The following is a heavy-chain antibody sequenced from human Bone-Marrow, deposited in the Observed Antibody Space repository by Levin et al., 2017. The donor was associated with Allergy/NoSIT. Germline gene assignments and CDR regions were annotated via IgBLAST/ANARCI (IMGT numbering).Heavy chain of an antibody. J-gene: IGHJ5*02. CDR2: INYSGST. D-gene: IGHD6-13*01. Sequence: GSLRLSCTVSSYSISSGYYWAWIRQSPGKGLEWVGSINYSGSTYYNPSLKSRVTVSLDTSKNQFSLKLNSVTAADTAMYYCARDGSTWYGNWFDPLGPGNPGHRLL. CDR3: ARDGSTWYGNWFDP. V-gene: IGHV4-38-2*02. CDR1: SYSISSGYY.